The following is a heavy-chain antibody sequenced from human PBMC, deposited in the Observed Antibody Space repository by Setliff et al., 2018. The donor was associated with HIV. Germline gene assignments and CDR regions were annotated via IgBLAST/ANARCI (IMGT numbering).Heavy chain of an antibody. CDR2: IYYSGTT. CDR3: ARHDGMKAARRYNNDYMDV. J-gene: IGHJ6*03. CDR1: GVSTSSSTYY. Sequence: PSETLSLTCSVSGVSTSSSTYYWGWIRQPPGKGLEWIGSIYYSGTTYYNPSLKSRVTISVDRSRNQFSLKLSSVTAADTAVYYCARHDGMKAARRYNNDYMDVWGKGTTVTVSS. V-gene: IGHV4-39*01. D-gene: IGHD6-6*01.